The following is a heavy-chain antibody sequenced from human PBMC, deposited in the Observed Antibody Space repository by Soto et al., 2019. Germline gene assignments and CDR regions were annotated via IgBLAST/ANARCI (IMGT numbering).Heavy chain of an antibody. CDR1: GGSISNYC. D-gene: IGHD6-13*01. V-gene: IGHV4-59*01. Sequence: SETLSLTCSVSGGSISNYCWNWIRQPPGKGPEWIGYMCYSGSTNNNPSLKSRVTISVDTSKNQFSLKLSSVTAADTAVYYCARGINAAAPGTLAYWGQGTLVTV. CDR2: MCYSGST. J-gene: IGHJ4*02. CDR3: ARGINAAAPGTLAY.